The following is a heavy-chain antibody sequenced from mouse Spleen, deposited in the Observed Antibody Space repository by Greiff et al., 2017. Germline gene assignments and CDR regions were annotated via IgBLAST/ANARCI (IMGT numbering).Heavy chain of an antibody. Sequence: VQLQQSGPGLVQPSQSLSITCTVSGFSLTSYGVHWVRQSPGKGLEWLGVIWSGGSTDYNAAFISRLSISKDNSKSQVFFKMNSLQADDTAIYYCARNSLYGSSWGYFDVWGAGTTVTVSS. CDR3: ARNSLYGSSWGYFDV. V-gene: IGHV2-2*01. CDR2: IWSGGST. CDR1: GFSLTSYG. J-gene: IGHJ1*01. D-gene: IGHD1-1*01.